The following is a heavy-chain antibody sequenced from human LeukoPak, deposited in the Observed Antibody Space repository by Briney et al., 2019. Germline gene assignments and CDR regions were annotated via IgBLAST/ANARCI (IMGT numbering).Heavy chain of an antibody. CDR2: ISSSSSTI. J-gene: IGHJ4*02. CDR3: ARDNWRFLEWLLYFDY. CDR1: GSTFSSYS. Sequence: PGGSLRLSCAASGSTFSSYSMNWVRQAPGKGLEWVSYISSSSSTIYYADSVKGRFTISRDNAKNSLYLQMNSLRAEDTAVYYCARDNWRFLEWLLYFDYWGQGTLVTVSS. D-gene: IGHD3-3*01. V-gene: IGHV3-48*01.